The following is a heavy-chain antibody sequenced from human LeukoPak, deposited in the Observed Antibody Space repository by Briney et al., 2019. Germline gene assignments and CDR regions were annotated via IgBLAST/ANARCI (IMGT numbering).Heavy chain of an antibody. Sequence: SVKVSCKSSGGTFSNYAINWVRLPPGQGLEWMGGIIPMFAAPNYAQKFQGRVTITTDESTSTAYMELSSLRSEDTAVYYCTRDLSRPTTGTLGYWGQGTLVSVSS. CDR1: GGTFSNYA. CDR3: TRDLSRPTTGTLGY. V-gene: IGHV1-69*05. CDR2: IIPMFAAP. J-gene: IGHJ4*02. D-gene: IGHD1/OR15-1a*01.